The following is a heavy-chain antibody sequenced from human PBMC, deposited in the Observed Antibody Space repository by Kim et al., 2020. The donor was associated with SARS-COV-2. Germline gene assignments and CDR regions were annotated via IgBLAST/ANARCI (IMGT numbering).Heavy chain of an antibody. J-gene: IGHJ5*02. Sequence: SETLSLTCAVYGGSFSGYYWSWIRQPPGKGLEWIGEINHSGSTNYNPSLKSRVTISVDTSKNQFSLKLSSVTAADTAVYYCARGGSVLRYCSSTSCYLGWFDPWGQGTLVTVSS. D-gene: IGHD2-2*01. CDR1: GGSFSGYY. V-gene: IGHV4-34*01. CDR3: ARGGSVLRYCSSTSCYLGWFDP. CDR2: INHSGST.